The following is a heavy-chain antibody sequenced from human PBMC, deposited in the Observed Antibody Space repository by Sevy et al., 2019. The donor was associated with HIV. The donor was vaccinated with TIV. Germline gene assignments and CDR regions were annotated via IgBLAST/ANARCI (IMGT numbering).Heavy chain of an antibody. J-gene: IGHJ3*01. CDR3: ARRGNYYGDAFDF. D-gene: IGHD3-10*01. CDR1: GFAPSTYG. V-gene: IGHV3-23*01. Sequence: GGSLRLSCAASGFAPSTYGMHWVRQAPGKGLEWVSSVSGSGGKRYNADSVKGRFTISRDNSKNTLYLQMNSLRAEDTAVYYCARRGNYYGDAFDFWGQGTVVTVSS. CDR2: VSGSGGKR.